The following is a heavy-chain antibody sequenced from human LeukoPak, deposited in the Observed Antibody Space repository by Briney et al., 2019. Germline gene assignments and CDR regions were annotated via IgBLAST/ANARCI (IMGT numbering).Heavy chain of an antibody. CDR3: ARWSSRLTYYYYYMDV. CDR2: IKQDGSEK. Sequence: GGSLRLSCAASEFTFSSYWMNWVRQAPGKGLEWVANIKQDGSEKYYVDSVKGRFTISRDNAKNSLYLQMNSLRAEDTAVYYCARWSSRLTYYYYYMDVWGKGTTVTVSS. J-gene: IGHJ6*03. CDR1: EFTFSSYW. D-gene: IGHD3-10*01. V-gene: IGHV3-7*01.